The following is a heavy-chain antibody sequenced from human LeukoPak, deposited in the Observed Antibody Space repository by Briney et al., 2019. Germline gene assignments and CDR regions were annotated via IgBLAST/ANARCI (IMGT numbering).Heavy chain of an antibody. CDR3: ARVDGDDYVWGSYRGAFDY. CDR2: ISYDGSNK. CDR1: GFTFSSYG. Sequence: GGSLRLSCAASGFTFSSYGMHWVRQAPGKGLEWVAVISYDGSNKYYADSVKGRFTISRDNSKNTLYLQMNSLRAEDTAVYYCARVDGDDYVWGSYRGAFDYWGQGTLVTVSS. J-gene: IGHJ4*02. V-gene: IGHV3-30*03. D-gene: IGHD3-16*02.